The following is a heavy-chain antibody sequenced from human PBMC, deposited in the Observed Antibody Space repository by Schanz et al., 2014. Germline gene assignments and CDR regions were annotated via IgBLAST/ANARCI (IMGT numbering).Heavy chain of an antibody. V-gene: IGHV3-23*04. CDR3: AKSKSQLPLFDY. J-gene: IGHJ4*02. Sequence: EVQLVESGGGLVRPGGSLRLSCAASGFTFTTYAMSWVRQAPGKGLEWVSTISGGGGGYRPYADSVKGRFTISRDNSINTLYLQMNSLRADDTAVYYCAKSKSQLPLFDYWGQGTLVDVSS. D-gene: IGHD2-21*01. CDR2: ISGGGGGYR. CDR1: GFTFTTYA.